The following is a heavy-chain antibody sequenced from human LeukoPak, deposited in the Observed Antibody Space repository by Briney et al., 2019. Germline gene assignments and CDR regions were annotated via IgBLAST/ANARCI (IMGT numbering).Heavy chain of an antibody. V-gene: IGHV3-23*01. CDR3: AKSASGYDY. Sequence: GGPLRLSCAASGFTFSSYAMSWVRQALENGLEWVSAISGSGGSTYYADSVKGRFTISRDNSMNTLYLQMNSLRAEDTAVYYCAKSASGYDYWGQGTLVTVSS. CDR1: GFTFSSYA. D-gene: IGHD3-3*01. CDR2: ISGSGGST. J-gene: IGHJ4*02.